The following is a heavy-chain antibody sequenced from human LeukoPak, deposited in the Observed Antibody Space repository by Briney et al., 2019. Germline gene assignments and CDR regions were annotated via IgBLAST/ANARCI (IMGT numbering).Heavy chain of an antibody. CDR3: AVTPYYYDSSGYYSFEN. D-gene: IGHD3-22*01. Sequence: GSLRLSCAASGFTFSSYAMSWVRQPPGKGLEWIGEINHSGSTNYNPSLKSRVTISVDTSKNQFSLKLSSVTAADTAVYYCAVTPYYYDSSGYYSFENWGQGTLVTVSS. CDR1: GFTFSSYA. V-gene: IGHV4-34*08. CDR2: INHSGST. J-gene: IGHJ4*02.